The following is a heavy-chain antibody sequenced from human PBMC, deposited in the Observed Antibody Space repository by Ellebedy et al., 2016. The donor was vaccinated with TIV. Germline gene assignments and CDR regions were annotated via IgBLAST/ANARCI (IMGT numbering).Heavy chain of an antibody. V-gene: IGHV4-59*02. D-gene: IGHD1-14*01. J-gene: IGHJ4*02. CDR2: IYSSGNTNYNT. CDR3: ARLSRGDPGNGKRNYFEY. Sequence: MPSETLSLTCNISGGSVNSYYWNWIRQPPGKGLEWIGYIYSSGNTNYNTNYNPSLKSRVTIPADTSETNFSLRLTSVTTADTAMYYCARLSRGDPGNGKRNYFEYWGQGTLVTVSS. CDR1: GGSVNSYY.